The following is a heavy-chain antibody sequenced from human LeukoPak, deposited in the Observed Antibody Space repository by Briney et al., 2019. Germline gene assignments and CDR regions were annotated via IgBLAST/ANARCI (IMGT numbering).Heavy chain of an antibody. CDR1: RFTFSSYA. J-gene: IGHJ6*02. CDR2: ISYEGSNE. D-gene: IGHD2-21*02. CDR3: ARGGGVVTDISGVWYYYYGMDV. Sequence: GESLRLSCAASRFTFSSYAMHLVRQAPGKRLEWVAVISYEGSNEYYADSVKSRVTISRDNSKNTLYLRMNSLRAEETAVYYCARGGGVVTDISGVWYYYYGMDVWGQGTTVTVSS. V-gene: IGHV3-30*04.